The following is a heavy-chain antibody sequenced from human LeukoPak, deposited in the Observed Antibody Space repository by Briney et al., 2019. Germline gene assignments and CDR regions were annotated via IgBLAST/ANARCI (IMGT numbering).Heavy chain of an antibody. D-gene: IGHD5-12*01. CDR3: AKDTSGYDFYYYGMDV. CDR1: GFTFSSYG. Sequence: GRSLRLSCAASGFTFSSYGMHWVRQAPGKGLEWVAVISYDGSNKYYADSVKGRFTISRDNSKNTLYLQMNSLRAEDTAVYYCAKDTSGYDFYYYGMDVWGQGTTVTVSS. CDR2: ISYDGSNK. J-gene: IGHJ6*02. V-gene: IGHV3-30*18.